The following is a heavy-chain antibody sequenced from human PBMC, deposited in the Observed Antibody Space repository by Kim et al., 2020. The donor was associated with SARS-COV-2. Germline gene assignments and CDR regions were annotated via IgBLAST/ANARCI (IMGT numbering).Heavy chain of an antibody. D-gene: IGHD6-13*01. J-gene: IGHJ3*02. CDR2: ISYDGSNK. CDR3: ANGISYRAAAGRNLDAFDI. Sequence: GGSLRLSCAASGFTFSSYGMHWVRQAPGKGLEWVAVISYDGSNKYYADSVKGRFTISRDNSKNTLYLQMNSLRAEDTAVYYCANGISYRAAAGRNLDAFDIGGQGKMVTVSS. V-gene: IGHV3-30*18. CDR1: GFTFSSYG.